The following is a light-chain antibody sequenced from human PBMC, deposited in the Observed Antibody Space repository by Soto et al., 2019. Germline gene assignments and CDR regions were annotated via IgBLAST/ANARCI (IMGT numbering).Light chain of an antibody. CDR3: QKYDNWPWT. Sequence: EFVLTQAPCTLCFSPGERATLSCRASQSVGSNYLAWYQQKPGQAPRLLIYGASSRATGIADRFSGSGSGTAFTLTISSLQSEDFAVYYCQKYDNWPWTFGQGTKVDIK. J-gene: IGKJ1*01. CDR1: QSVGSNY. CDR2: GAS. V-gene: IGKV3-20*01.